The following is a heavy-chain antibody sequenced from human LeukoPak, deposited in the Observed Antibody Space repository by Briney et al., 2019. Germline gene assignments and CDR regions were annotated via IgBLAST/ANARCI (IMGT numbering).Heavy chain of an antibody. Sequence: GGSLRLSCAASGFTFSSYAMSWVRQAPGKGLEWVSVISGSGGSTDYADPVKGRFTISRDNSKHTLYLQMNSLRAEDTAVYYCAKDIVVVAAASDAFNIWGQGTMVTVSS. CDR3: AKDIVVVAAASDAFNI. D-gene: IGHD2-2*01. CDR1: GFTFSSYA. V-gene: IGHV3-23*01. CDR2: ISGSGGST. J-gene: IGHJ3*02.